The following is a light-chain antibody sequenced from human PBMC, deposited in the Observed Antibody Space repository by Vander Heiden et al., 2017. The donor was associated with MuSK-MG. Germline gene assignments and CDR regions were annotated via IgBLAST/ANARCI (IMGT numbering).Light chain of an antibody. V-gene: IGKV4-1*01. Sequence: IVFPQSPASLAVSLAERATINCKSSQSVLYSSNNKNYLAWYQQKPGQPPKLLIYWASTRECGVPGRFSGSGSGTDFTLTSSSLQAEDVAVYYCQQYYDPPLTFGGGTKVEIK. J-gene: IGKJ4*01. CDR3: QQYYDPPLT. CDR1: QSVLYSSNNKNY. CDR2: WAS.